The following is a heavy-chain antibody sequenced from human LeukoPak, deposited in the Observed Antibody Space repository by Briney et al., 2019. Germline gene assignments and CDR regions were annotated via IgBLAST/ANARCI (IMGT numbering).Heavy chain of an antibody. CDR1: GGAIGGYY. V-gene: IGHV4-59*01. Sequence: SETLSLTCSVSGGAIGGYYMSWVRQPPGKGLEWIGFIFYNGSTKYNPSLESRVTISVDTSKNQFSLSLRSVNAADTAVYYCARVKYQPRDVFDIWGQGTLVTVSS. D-gene: IGHD2-2*01. CDR2: IFYNGST. CDR3: ARVKYQPRDVFDI. J-gene: IGHJ3*02.